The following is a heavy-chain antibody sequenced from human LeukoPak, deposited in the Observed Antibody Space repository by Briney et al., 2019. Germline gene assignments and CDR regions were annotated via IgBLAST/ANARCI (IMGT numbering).Heavy chain of an antibody. Sequence: GGSLRLSCAASGFTFSSYAMSWVRQAPGKGLEWVANIKQDGSEKYYVDSVKGRFTISRDNAKNSLYLQMNSLRAEDTAVYYCARVRVVVVAATSHDAFDIWGQGTMVTVSS. D-gene: IGHD2-15*01. CDR1: GFTFSSYA. CDR2: IKQDGSEK. V-gene: IGHV3-7*01. J-gene: IGHJ3*02. CDR3: ARVRVVVVAATSHDAFDI.